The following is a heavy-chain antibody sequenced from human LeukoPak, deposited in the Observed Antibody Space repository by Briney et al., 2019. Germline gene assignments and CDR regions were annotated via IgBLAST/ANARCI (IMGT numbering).Heavy chain of an antibody. V-gene: IGHV1-18*01. J-gene: IGHJ4*02. CDR1: GYTFTSYG. CDR3: ARTDYYDSSGYYDY. CDR2: ISAYNGNT. D-gene: IGHD3-22*01. Sequence: ASVKVSCKASGYTFTSYGISWVRQAPGQGLEWMGWISAYNGNTNYAQKLQGRVTMTTDTSTGTAYMELRSLRSDDTAVYYCARTDYYDSSGYYDYWGQGTLVTVSS.